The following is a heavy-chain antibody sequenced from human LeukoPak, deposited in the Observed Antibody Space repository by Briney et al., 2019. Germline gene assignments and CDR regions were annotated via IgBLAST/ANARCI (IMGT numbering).Heavy chain of an antibody. CDR1: GFTFSHYG. D-gene: IGHD4-11*01. CDR2: IWNDGSNK. Sequence: PGGSLRLSCATSGFTFSHYGMHWVRQAPGKGLEWVAVIWNDGSNKYNGDSVKGRFTISRDNSKNTLYLQMNSLTVEDTAVYYCAKDAQRGFDYSNSLEHWGQGTLVTVSS. CDR3: AKDAQRGFDYSNSLEH. J-gene: IGHJ5*02. V-gene: IGHV3-33*06.